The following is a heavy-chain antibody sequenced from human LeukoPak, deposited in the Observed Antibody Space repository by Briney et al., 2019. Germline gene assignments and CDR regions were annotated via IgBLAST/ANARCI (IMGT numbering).Heavy chain of an antibody. CDR1: GGSLSSYF. J-gene: IGHJ4*02. CDR2: ISYSGST. D-gene: IGHD3-22*01. V-gene: IGHV4-59*01. Sequence: SETLSLTCTVSGGSLSSYFWSWIRQPPGKGLEWIGYISYSGSTNYNPSLKSRVTISVDTSKNQFSLKLSSVTAADTAVYYCAREVKDYYYDSSGYFNYWGQGTLVTVSS. CDR3: AREVKDYYYDSSGYFNY.